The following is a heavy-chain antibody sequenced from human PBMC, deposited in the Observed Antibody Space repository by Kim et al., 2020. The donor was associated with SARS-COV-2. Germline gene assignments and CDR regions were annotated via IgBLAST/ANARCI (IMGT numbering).Heavy chain of an antibody. D-gene: IGHD2-15*01. J-gene: IGHJ4*02. CDR2: INWNGESV. CDR1: GFNFDDYT. CDR3: VKEPSYCSGGSCQDF. Sequence: GGSLRLSCAASGFNFDDYTMSWVRQGPGKGLEWLCGINWNGESVGCGDSVKGRFTISRDNANRLLHLQMSSLRAEDTALYHCVKEPSYCSGGSCQDFWGQGTLVTVSS. V-gene: IGHV3-20*01.